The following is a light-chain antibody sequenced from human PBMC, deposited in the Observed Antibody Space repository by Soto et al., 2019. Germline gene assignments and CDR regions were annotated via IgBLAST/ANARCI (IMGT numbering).Light chain of an antibody. V-gene: IGKV3-20*01. Sequence: IVLTQSPGTLSLSPGERATLSCRASQPITSRYLAWYQHQPGQAPRLLIYRTFARAPGIPDRFSGGGSGTDFTLTISRLEREDFAVYYCQQYDTSPPNFGQGTRLDIK. CDR1: QPITSRY. J-gene: IGKJ5*01. CDR3: QQYDTSPPN. CDR2: RTF.